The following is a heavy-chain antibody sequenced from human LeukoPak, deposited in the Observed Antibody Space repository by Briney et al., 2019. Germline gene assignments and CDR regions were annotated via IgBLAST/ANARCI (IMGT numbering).Heavy chain of an antibody. J-gene: IGHJ4*02. Sequence: SETLSLTCTVSGGSINNYYWSWIRQPPGKGLEWIGYIFYSGSINYNPSLKSRVSISVDTSENQFSLNLYSVTAADTAVYYCARGGSSGYDPFDYWGQGTLVTVSS. CDR3: ARGGSSGYDPFDY. CDR1: GGSINNYY. CDR2: IFYSGSI. D-gene: IGHD5-12*01. V-gene: IGHV4-59*01.